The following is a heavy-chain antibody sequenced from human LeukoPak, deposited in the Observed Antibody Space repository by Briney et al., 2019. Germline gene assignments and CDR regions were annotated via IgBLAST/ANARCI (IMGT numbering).Heavy chain of an antibody. CDR1: GYTFISYG. CDR2: ISAYNGNT. D-gene: IGHD2-15*01. V-gene: IGHV1-18*03. J-gene: IGHJ4*02. Sequence: GASVKVSCKASGYTFISYGISWVRQAPGQGLEWMGWISAYNGNTNYAQKLQGRVTMTTDTSTSTAYMELKSLRSDDMVMYYCARVVVVVAATSWDCDYWGEGTLVTVYS. CDR3: ARVVVVVAATSWDCDY.